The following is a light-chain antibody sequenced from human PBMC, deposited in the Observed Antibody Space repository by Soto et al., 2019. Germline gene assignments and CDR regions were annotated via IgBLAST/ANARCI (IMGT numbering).Light chain of an antibody. V-gene: IGKV1-39*01. J-gene: IGKJ1*01. CDR1: QSISSY. Sequence: DIQMTQSPSSLSASVGDRVTLTCRASQSISSYLNWYQQKPGKAPKLLIYAASSLQSGVPSRFSGSGSGTDLTITISSLQPEDGETYYCQQSYSTPRTFGQGTKVDIK. CDR2: AAS. CDR3: QQSYSTPRT.